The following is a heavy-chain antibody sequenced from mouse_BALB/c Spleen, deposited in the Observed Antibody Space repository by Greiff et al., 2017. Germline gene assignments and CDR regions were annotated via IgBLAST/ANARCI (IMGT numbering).Heavy chain of an antibody. V-gene: IGHV2-3*01. J-gene: IGHJ3*01. D-gene: IGHD2-2*01. Sequence: VKVVESGPGLVAPSQSLSITCSVSGFSLTSYGVSWVRQPPGKGLEWLGVIWGDGSTNYHSALISRLSISKDNSKSQVFLKLNSLQTDDTATYYCAKEEIYYGYDEFAYWGQGTLVTVSA. CDR3: AKEEIYYGYDEFAY. CDR2: IWGDGST. CDR1: GFSLTSYG.